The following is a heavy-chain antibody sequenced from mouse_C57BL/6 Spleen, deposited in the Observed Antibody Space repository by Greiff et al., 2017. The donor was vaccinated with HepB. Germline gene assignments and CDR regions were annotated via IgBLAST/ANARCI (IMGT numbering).Heavy chain of an antibody. V-gene: IGHV14-4*01. CDR3: TSAYYSNRSTSY. CDR2: IDPENGDT. CDR1: GFNIKDDY. D-gene: IGHD2-5*01. J-gene: IGHJ3*01. Sequence: VQLQQSGAELVRPGASVKLSCTASGFNIKDDYMHWVKQRPEQGLEWIGLIDPENGDTKYASKFQGKATITADTSSNTAYLQLSSLTSEDTAVYYCTSAYYSNRSTSYWGQGTLVTVSA.